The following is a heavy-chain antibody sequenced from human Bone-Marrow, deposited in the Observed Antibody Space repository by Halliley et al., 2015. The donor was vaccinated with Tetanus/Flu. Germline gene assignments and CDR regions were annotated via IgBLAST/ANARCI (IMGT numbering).Heavy chain of an antibody. J-gene: IGHJ4*02. V-gene: IGHV3-48*02. Sequence: VSYISSSGTTSYYADSVRGRFTISRDNAKKSLYLQMNSLRDEDTALYYCARGNSGYDPLEFDSWGQGTQVTVSS. CDR3: ARGNSGYDPLEFDS. D-gene: IGHD5-12*01. CDR2: ISSSGTTS.